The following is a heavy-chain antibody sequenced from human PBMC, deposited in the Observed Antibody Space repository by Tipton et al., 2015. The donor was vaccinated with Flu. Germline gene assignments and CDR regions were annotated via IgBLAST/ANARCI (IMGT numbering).Heavy chain of an antibody. J-gene: IGHJ3*02. CDR1: GFTFSSYS. V-gene: IGHV3-21*01. CDR3: ARGLLWDVAGDDAFDI. D-gene: IGHD1-26*01. Sequence: SLRLSCAASGFTFSSYSMNWVRQAPGKGLEWVSSISSSSSYIYYADSVKGRFTISRDDAKNSLYLQMNSLRAEDTAVYYCARGLLWDVAGDDAFDIWGQVTMVTVSS. CDR2: ISSSSSYI.